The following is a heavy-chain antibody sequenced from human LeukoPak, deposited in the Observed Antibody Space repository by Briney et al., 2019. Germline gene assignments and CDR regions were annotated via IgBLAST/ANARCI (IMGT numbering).Heavy chain of an antibody. CDR1: GYTFTSYG. J-gene: IGHJ4*02. CDR3: ASAPKLTNSWYYFDC. Sequence: ASVKVSCKASGYTFTSYGISWVRQAPGQGLEWMGWISAYNGKTNYAQKLQGRVTMTTDTSTSTAYMELRSLRSDDTAVYYCASAPKLTNSWYYFDCWGQGTLVSVSS. V-gene: IGHV1-18*04. CDR2: ISAYNGKT. D-gene: IGHD1-14*01.